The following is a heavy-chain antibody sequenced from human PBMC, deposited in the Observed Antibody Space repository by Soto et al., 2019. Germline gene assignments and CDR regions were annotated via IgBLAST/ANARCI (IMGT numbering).Heavy chain of an antibody. CDR2: ISGSGGST. V-gene: IGHV3-23*01. J-gene: IGHJ4*02. CDR1: GFTFSSYA. CDR3: AKDITMIVVVITGNFDY. D-gene: IGHD3-22*01. Sequence: PGGSLRLSCAASGFTFSSYAMSWVLQAPGKGLEWVSAISGSGGSTYYADSVKGRFTISRDNSKNTLYLQMNSLRAEDTAVYYCAKDITMIVVVITGNFDYWGQGTLVTVSS.